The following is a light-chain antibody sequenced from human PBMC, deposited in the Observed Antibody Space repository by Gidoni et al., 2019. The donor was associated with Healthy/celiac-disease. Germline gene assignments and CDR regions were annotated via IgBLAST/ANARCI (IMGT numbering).Light chain of an antibody. CDR2: GAS. CDR3: QQYGSSPLST. V-gene: IGKV3-20*01. CDR1: QSVSSSH. J-gene: IGKJ2*01. Sequence: EIVLTQSPGTLSLSPGERATLSCRASQSVSSSHLAWYQQKPGQAPRLLIYGASSRATGIPDRFSGSGSGTDFTLTISRLEPEDFAVYYCQQYGSSPLSTFGQGTKLEIK.